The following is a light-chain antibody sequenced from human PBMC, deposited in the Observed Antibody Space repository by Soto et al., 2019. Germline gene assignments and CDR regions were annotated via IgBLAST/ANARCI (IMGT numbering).Light chain of an antibody. V-gene: IGLV2-14*01. CDR3: SSYTSSSTYV. Sequence: QSVLTQPASVSGSPGQSITISCTGTSSDVGGYNYVSWYQQYPGKAPKLMIYDVRNRPSGVSNRFSGSKSGNTASLTISGLQAEDEADYYCSSYTSSSTYVFGTGTKLIVL. CDR1: SSDVGGYNY. CDR2: DVR. J-gene: IGLJ1*01.